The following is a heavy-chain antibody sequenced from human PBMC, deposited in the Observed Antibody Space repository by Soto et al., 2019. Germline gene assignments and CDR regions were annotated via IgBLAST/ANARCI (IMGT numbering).Heavy chain of an antibody. V-gene: IGHV3-23*01. CDR1: GFTFSSYA. Sequence: GGSLRLSCAASGFTFSSYAMSWVRQAPGKGLEWVSAISGSGGSTYYADSVKGRFTISRDNSKNTLYLQMNSLRAEDTAVYYCAKDQGGYDSSGYYLSFDYWGQGTLVTVSS. CDR3: AKDQGGYDSSGYYLSFDY. J-gene: IGHJ4*02. D-gene: IGHD3-22*01. CDR2: ISGSGGST.